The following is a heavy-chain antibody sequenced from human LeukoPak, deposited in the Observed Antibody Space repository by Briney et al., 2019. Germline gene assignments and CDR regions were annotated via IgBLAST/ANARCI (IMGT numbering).Heavy chain of an antibody. Sequence: GGSLRLSCAASGVTFSRYWMHWVRQAPGKGLVWVSRIKNDGSSTTYADSVKGRFTISRDNAKNTLYLQLNSLRAEDTAVYYGVREPCCSAGSCYTSGFDCWGQGTLVTVSS. V-gene: IGHV3-74*01. CDR1: GVTFSRYW. CDR3: VREPCCSAGSCYTSGFDC. CDR2: IKNDGSST. J-gene: IGHJ4*02. D-gene: IGHD2-15*01.